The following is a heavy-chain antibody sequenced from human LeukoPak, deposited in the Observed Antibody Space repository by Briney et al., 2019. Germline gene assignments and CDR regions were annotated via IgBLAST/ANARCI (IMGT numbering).Heavy chain of an antibody. CDR1: GGSLSSATYY. CDR2: SYYSGTT. D-gene: IGHD4-17*01. V-gene: IGHV4-61*01. J-gene: IGHJ4*02. CDR3: ARIDYGDDY. Sequence: PETLSLTCTVSGGSLSSATYYWSWIRQPPGKGLEWIGYSYYSGTTNYNPSLKSRVTISVDTSKNQFSLKLSSVTAADTAVYYCARIDYGDDYWGQGTLVTVSS.